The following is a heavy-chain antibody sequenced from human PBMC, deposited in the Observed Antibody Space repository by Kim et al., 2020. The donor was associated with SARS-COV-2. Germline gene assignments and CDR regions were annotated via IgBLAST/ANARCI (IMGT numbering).Heavy chain of an antibody. CDR2: ISYDGSNK. V-gene: IGHV3-30*18. J-gene: IGHJ6*02. CDR1: GFTFSSYG. CDR3: AKQYYYGSGSYYKNYYYYGMDV. D-gene: IGHD3-10*01. Sequence: GGSLRLSCAASGFTFSSYGMHWVRQAPGKGLEWVAVISYDGSNKYYADSVKGRFTISRDNSKNTLYLQMNSLRAEDTAVYYCAKQYYYGSGSYYKNYYYYGMDVWGQGTTVTVSS.